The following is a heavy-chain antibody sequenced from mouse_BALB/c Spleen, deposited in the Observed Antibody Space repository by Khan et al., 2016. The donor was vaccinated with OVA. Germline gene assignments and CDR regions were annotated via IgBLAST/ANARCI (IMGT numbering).Heavy chain of an antibody. CDR3: APVGTYYVALAY. V-gene: IGHV1S136*01. D-gene: IGHD1-1*01. CDR1: GYTFTSYV. CDR2: IYPFNDAT. Sequence: VQLQQSGPEVVEPGASVKLSCKASGYTFTSYVMHWVKQKPGQGLEWIGYIYPFNDATKYNEKFTGKVTLTSDKSSSTAYMELSSLTSEDSAVYSCAPVGTYYVALAYWGQGTLVTVSA. J-gene: IGHJ3*01.